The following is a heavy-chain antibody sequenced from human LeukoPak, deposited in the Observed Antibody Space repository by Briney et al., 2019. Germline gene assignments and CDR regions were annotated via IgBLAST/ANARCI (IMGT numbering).Heavy chain of an antibody. V-gene: IGHV3-23*01. J-gene: IGHJ4*02. CDR2: ISGSGRST. D-gene: IGHD5-12*01. CDR1: GFTFSSHA. CDR3: MANVDFDY. Sequence: PGGSLRLPCAASGFTFSSHAMRWVRQAPGKGLQWVSSISGSGRSTYYADSVKGRFTISRDSSKNTLYLQMNSLRVEDTAVYYCMANVDFDYWGQGTLVTVSS.